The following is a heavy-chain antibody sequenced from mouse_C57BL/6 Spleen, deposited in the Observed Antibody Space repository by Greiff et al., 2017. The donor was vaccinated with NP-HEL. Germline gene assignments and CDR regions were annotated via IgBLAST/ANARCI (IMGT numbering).Heavy chain of an antibody. CDR2: IDPSDSYT. J-gene: IGHJ1*03. CDR3: ARRTYGNYWYFDV. V-gene: IGHV1-69*01. D-gene: IGHD2-1*01. CDR1: GYTFTSYW. Sequence: QVQLQQPGAELVMPGASVKLSCKASGYTFTSYWMHWVKQRPGQGLEWIGEIDPSDSYTNYIQKFKGKSTLTVDKSSSTAYMQLSSLTSEDSAVYYCARRTYGNYWYFDVWGTGTTVTVSS.